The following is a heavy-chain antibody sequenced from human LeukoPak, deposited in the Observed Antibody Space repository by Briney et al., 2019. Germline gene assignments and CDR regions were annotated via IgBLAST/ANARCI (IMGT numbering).Heavy chain of an antibody. Sequence: SQTLSLTCTVSGGSISSGGYYWSWIRQHPGKGLEWIGYIYYSGSTYYNPSLKSRVTISVDTSKNQFSLKLSSVTAADTAVYYCARVRIAAAGTKMDYLDYWGQGTLVTVSS. J-gene: IGHJ4*02. CDR1: GGSISSGGYY. CDR3: ARVRIAAAGTKMDYLDY. CDR2: IYYSGST. V-gene: IGHV4-31*03. D-gene: IGHD6-13*01.